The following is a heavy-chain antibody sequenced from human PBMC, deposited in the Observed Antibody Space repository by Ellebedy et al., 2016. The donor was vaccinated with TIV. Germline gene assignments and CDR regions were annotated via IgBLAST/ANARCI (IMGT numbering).Heavy chain of an antibody. CDR3: AFRHGADSYYYPPDH. CDR1: GFTLTELS. CDR2: FDPEDGGET. J-gene: IGHJ4*02. D-gene: IGHD5-18*01. Sequence: AASVKVSCKVSGFTLTELSLHWVRQAPGKGLLWMGGFDPEDGGETMYAHNFNGRVTISEDRSTDTAYMELTSLTSEDTAVYYCAFRHGADSYYYPPDHWGQGTLVTVSS. V-gene: IGHV1-24*01.